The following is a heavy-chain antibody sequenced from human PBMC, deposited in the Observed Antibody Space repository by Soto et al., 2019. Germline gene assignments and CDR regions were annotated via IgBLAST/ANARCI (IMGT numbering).Heavy chain of an antibody. CDR3: AKALYYDILTGDDY. Sequence: GGSLRLSCAASGFTFSSYAMSWVRQAPGKGLEWVSAISGSGGSTYYADSVKGRFTISRDNSKNTLYLQMNSLRAEDTAVYYCAKALYYDILTGDDYRGQGTLVTGSS. D-gene: IGHD3-9*01. CDR2: ISGSGGST. CDR1: GFTFSSYA. J-gene: IGHJ4*02. V-gene: IGHV3-23*01.